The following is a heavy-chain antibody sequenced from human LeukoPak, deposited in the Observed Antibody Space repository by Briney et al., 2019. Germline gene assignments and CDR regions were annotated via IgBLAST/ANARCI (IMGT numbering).Heavy chain of an antibody. J-gene: IGHJ4*02. D-gene: IGHD3-10*01. CDR3: AKASMVRGVIITWSYYLDY. Sequence: GESLRLSCAASGFTFSSYAMSWVRQAPGKGLEWVSAISGSGGSTYYADSVKGRFTISRDNSKNTLYLQMNSLRAEDTAVYYCAKASMVRGVIITWSYYLDYWGQGTLVTVSS. CDR1: GFTFSSYA. V-gene: IGHV3-23*01. CDR2: ISGSGGST.